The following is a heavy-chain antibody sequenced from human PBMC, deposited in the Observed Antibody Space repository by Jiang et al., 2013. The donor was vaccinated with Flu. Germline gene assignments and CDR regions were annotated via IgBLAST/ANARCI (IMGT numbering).Heavy chain of an antibody. CDR1: FSSYA. Sequence: FSSYAISWVRQAPGQGLEWDGGIIPIFGTANYAQKFQGRVTITADESTSTAYMELSSLRSEDTAVYYCARDLTSPRYGSGRYWFDPWGQGTLVTVSS. D-gene: IGHD3-10*01. CDR3: ARDLTSPRYGSGRYWFDP. CDR2: IIPIFGTA. V-gene: IGHV1-69*01. J-gene: IGHJ5*02.